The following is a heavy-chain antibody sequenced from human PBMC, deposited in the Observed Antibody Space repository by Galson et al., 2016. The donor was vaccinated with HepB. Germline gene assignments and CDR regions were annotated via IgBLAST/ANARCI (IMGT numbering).Heavy chain of an antibody. V-gene: IGHV1-3*04. D-gene: IGHD2-8*02. J-gene: IGHJ3*02. Sequence: SVKVSCKASGYTFTAYAIHWVRQAPGQRLEWMAWINTAKGDTRYSQKLQGRVTPTRDTSATTASMELSSLRSEDTAVYYCARRLVGSYGNAFDIWGQGTLVTVSS. CDR2: INTAKGDT. CDR3: ARRLVGSYGNAFDI. CDR1: GYTFTAYA.